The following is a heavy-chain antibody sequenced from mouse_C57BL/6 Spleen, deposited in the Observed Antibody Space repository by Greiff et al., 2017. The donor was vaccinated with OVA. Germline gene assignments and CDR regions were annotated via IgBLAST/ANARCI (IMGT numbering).Heavy chain of an antibody. D-gene: IGHD4-1*01. CDR1: GYTFTSYW. CDR2: IYPGSGST. CDR3: ARWEEFSRAMDY. V-gene: IGHV1-55*01. Sequence: VQLQQPGAELVKPGASVKMSCKASGYTFTSYWITWVKQRPGQGLEWIGDIYPGSGSTNYNEKFKSKATLTVDTSSSTAYMQLSSLTSEDSAVYCCARWEEFSRAMDYWGQGTSVTVSS. J-gene: IGHJ4*01.